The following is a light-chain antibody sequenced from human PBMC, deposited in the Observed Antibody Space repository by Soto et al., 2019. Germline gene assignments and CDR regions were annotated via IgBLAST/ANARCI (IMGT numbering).Light chain of an antibody. CDR2: DTF. Sequence: EIVLTQSPGTLSLSPGDRATLSCRSSQSLSTCYLAWYQHQPGQAPRLLIHDTFTRATGIPKRLRGSGSGTDFTLNIIRLETEDFALYYCPQHGFQPFTFGTGTKVDIK. CDR3: PQHGFQPFT. V-gene: IGKV3-20*01. CDR1: QSLSTCY. J-gene: IGKJ3*01.